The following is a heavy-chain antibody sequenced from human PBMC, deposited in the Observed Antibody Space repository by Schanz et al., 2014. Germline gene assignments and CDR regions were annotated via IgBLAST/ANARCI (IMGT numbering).Heavy chain of an antibody. V-gene: IGHV3-30*03. CDR2: VSSDGNND. Sequence: VQLVESGGGVVQPGRSLRLSSAASGFTFSTHAMHWVRQAPGKGLEWVALVSSDGNNDYYTDSVKGRFTISRDNSKNTVHLQMNSLRAEDTAVYYCARGGPAYYFDDWGQGTLXTVSS. J-gene: IGHJ4*02. CDR3: ARGGPAYYFDD. CDR1: GFTFSTHA.